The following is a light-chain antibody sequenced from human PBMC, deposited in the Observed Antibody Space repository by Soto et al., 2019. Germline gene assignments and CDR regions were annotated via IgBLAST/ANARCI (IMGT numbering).Light chain of an antibody. Sequence: ESVLTQSRATLSLSPGERATLSCMASQSVSSYLAWYQQKPGQAPRLLIYDASNRATGIPARFSGSGSGTDFTLTISSLEPEDFAVYYCQQRSNWPITFGQGKRREIK. J-gene: IGKJ5*01. CDR3: QQRSNWPIT. V-gene: IGKV3-11*01. CDR2: DAS. CDR1: QSVSSY.